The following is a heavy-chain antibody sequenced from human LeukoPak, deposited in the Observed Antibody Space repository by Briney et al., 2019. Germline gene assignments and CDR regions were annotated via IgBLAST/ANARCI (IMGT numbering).Heavy chain of an antibody. D-gene: IGHD2-15*01. CDR3: ARKFCSGGSCPVDY. CDR1: GYTFTSYD. V-gene: IGHV1-8*01. Sequence: CKASGYTFTSYDINLVRQATGQGLEWMGWMNPNSGNTGYAQKFQGRVTMTRNTSISTAYMELSSLRSEDTAVYYCARKFCSGGSCPVDYWGQGTLVTVSS. CDR2: MNPNSGNT. J-gene: IGHJ4*02.